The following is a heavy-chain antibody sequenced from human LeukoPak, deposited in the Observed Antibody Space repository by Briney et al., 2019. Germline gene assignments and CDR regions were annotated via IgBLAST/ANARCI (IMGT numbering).Heavy chain of an antibody. CDR3: ARQTGSGLFTLP. CDR2: IYYTGNT. J-gene: IGHJ4*02. Sequence: SETLSLTCTVSGVSISSSDSYWGWIRQPPGKGLEWIGSIYYTGNTYYNASLKSRVTISIDTSKNQISLRLTSVTATDTAMYYCARQTGSGLFTLPGGQGTLVTVSS. CDR1: GVSISSSDSY. V-gene: IGHV4-39*01. D-gene: IGHD3/OR15-3a*01.